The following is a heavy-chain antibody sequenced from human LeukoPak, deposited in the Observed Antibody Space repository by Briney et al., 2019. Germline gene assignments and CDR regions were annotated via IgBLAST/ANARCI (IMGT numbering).Heavy chain of an antibody. CDR2: INHSGST. CDR1: GGSFSGYY. CDR3: ARGVPETSGYDPTSDY. J-gene: IGHJ4*02. D-gene: IGHD5-12*01. Sequence: SSETLSLTCAVYGGSFSGYYWSWIRQPPGKGLEWIGEINHSGSTNYNPSLKSRVTISVDTSKNQFSLKLSSVTAADTAVYYCARGVPETSGYDPTSDYWGQGTLVTVSS. V-gene: IGHV4-34*01.